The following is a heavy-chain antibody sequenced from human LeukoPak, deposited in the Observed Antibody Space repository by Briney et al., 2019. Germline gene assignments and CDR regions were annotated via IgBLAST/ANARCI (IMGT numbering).Heavy chain of an antibody. CDR3: AREVPAAIPYYYYGMDV. CDR2: IRYEGSNK. J-gene: IGHJ6*02. CDR1: GFTFSSYG. Sequence: GGSRRLSWAASGFTFSSYGMHWVRHPPGKGRGWVAVIRYEGSNKYYADSVKGRFTISRDNSKNTLYLQMNSLRAEDTAVYYCAREVPAAIPYYYYGMDVWGQGTTVTVSS. D-gene: IGHD2-2*02. V-gene: IGHV3-33*01.